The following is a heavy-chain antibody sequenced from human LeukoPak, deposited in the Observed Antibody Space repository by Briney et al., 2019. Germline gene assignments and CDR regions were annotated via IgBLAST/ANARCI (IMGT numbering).Heavy chain of an antibody. CDR3: ARDRSVISVTTCQI. V-gene: IGHV1-69*13. Sequence: GASVKVSCKASGGTFSSYAISWVRQAPGQGLEGMGGIIPIFGTANYAQKFQGRVTITAAESTSTSYMELSNLRSEDTAVYYCARDRSVISVTTCQIWGQGTMVTVSS. CDR1: GGTFSSYA. J-gene: IGHJ3*02. CDR2: IIPIFGTA. D-gene: IGHD4-17*01.